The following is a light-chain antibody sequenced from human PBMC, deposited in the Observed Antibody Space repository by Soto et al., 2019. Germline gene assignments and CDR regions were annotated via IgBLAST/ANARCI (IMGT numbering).Light chain of an antibody. J-gene: IGLJ1*01. Sequence: QSVLTQPASVSGSPGQSITISCTGTRSDIGGYNYVSWYQHHPGKAPKLIIFEVSDRPSGVSNRFSGSKSGNTASLTISGLQAEDEADYYCSSYTSSSTPYVFGPGTKLTVL. CDR2: EVS. CDR1: RSDIGGYNY. V-gene: IGLV2-14*01. CDR3: SSYTSSSTPYV.